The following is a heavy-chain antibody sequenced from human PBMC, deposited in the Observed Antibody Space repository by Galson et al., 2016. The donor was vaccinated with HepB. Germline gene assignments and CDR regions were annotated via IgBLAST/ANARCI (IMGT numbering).Heavy chain of an antibody. CDR1: GSRLSDSV. D-gene: IGHD6-19*01. CDR3: TTARITVAGHDDY. J-gene: IGHJ4*02. V-gene: IGHV3-73*01. CDR2: VRSKLNNDAT. Sequence: SLRLSCAVSGSRLSDSVMHWVRQASGKGLEWVGRVRSKLNNDATAYAAPVKGRFTISRDDSKNTAYLQMNNLKTDDTALYYCTTARITVAGHDDYWGQGTLVIVSS.